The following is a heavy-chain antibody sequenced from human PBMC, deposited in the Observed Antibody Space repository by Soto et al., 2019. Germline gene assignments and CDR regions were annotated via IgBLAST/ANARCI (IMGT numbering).Heavy chain of an antibody. CDR2: IDWDDDK. Sequence: SGPTLVNPTQTLTLTCTFSGFSLSTSGMCVSWIRQPPGKALEWLALIDWDDDKYYSTSLKTRLTISKDTSKNQVVLTMTNMDPVHTATYYCARIRGRYYYDSSGYKRYYYGMDVWGQGTTVTVSS. CDR3: ARIRGRYYYDSSGYKRYYYGMDV. V-gene: IGHV2-70*01. D-gene: IGHD3-22*01. J-gene: IGHJ6*02. CDR1: GFSLSTSGMC.